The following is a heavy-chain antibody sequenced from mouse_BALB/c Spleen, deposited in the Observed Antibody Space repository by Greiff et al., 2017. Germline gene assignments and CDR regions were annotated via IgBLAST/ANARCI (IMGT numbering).Heavy chain of an antibody. J-gene: IGHJ2*01. CDR3: ARGGSTMITTGYFDY. D-gene: IGHD2-4*01. CDR1: GFTFSSYA. V-gene: IGHV5-6-5*01. Sequence: DVKLQESGGGLVKPGGSLKLSCAASGFTFSSYAMSWVRQTPEKRLEWVASISSGGSTYYPDSVKGRFTISRDNARNILYLQMSSLRSEDTAMYYCARGGSTMITTGYFDYWGQGTTLTVSS. CDR2: ISSGGST.